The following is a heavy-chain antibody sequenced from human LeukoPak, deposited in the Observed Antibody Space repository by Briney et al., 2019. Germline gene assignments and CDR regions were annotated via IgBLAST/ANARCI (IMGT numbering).Heavy chain of an antibody. V-gene: IGHV3-21*01. CDR3: AREVQWLGNYFDY. CDR2: ISSSSYI. J-gene: IGHJ4*02. CDR1: GFTFSSYS. D-gene: IGHD6-19*01. Sequence: GSLRLSCAASGFTFSSYSMNWVRQAPGKGLEWVSSISSSSYIYYADSVKGRFTISRDNAKNSLYLQMNSLRAEDTAVYYCAREVQWLGNYFDYWGQGTLVTVSS.